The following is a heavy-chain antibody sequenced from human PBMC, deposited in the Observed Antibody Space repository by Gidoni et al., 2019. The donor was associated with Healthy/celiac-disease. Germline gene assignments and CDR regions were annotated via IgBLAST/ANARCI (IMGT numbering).Heavy chain of an antibody. V-gene: IGHV4-30-2*01. CDR3: ARGGDDYVWGSYRGGGWFDP. J-gene: IGHJ5*02. CDR2: IYHSGST. CDR1: GGSISSGGYY. D-gene: IGHD3-16*02. Sequence: QLQLQESGSGLVKPSQTLSLTCAVSGGSISSGGYYWSWIRQPPGKGLEWIGDIYHSGSTYYNPSLKSRVTISVDRSKNQFSLKLSSVTAADTAVYYCARGGDDYVWGSYRGGGWFDPWGQGTLVTVSS.